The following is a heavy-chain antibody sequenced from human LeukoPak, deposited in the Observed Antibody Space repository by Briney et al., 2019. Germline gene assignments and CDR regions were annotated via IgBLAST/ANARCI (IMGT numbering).Heavy chain of an antibody. Sequence: SSETLSLTCTVSGGSFSSGTYYWSWIRQPPGKGLEWIAYISYSGTTYYSPSLKSRVTISIDTSRNQFSLKLTSVTAADTAVYYCAGSPSRNDDYFDSWGQGTLVTVSS. CDR1: GGSFSSGTYY. V-gene: IGHV4-31*03. J-gene: IGHJ4*02. CDR3: AGSPSRNDDYFDS. CDR2: ISYSGTT.